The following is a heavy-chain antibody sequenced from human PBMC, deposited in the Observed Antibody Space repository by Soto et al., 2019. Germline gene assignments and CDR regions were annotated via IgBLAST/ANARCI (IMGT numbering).Heavy chain of an antibody. D-gene: IGHD5-12*01. J-gene: IGHJ4*02. CDR1: GAXISSEY. V-gene: IGHV4-59*01. CDR3: ARERSSGYSDF. Sequence: SETLSLTCTVSGAXISSEYWSWFRQSPGTGLVWIGYGYYSGSTNYNPSLKSRVIISVNTSKNQFSLKLSSVTAADTAVYYCARERSSGYSDFWGQGILVTVSS. CDR2: GYYSGST.